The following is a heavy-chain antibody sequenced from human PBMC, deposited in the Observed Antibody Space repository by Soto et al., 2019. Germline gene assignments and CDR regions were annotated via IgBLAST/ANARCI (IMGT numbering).Heavy chain of an antibody. CDR1: DGSISSGGYY. Sequence: QVQLQESGPGLVKPSQTLSLTCTVSDGSISSGGYYWSWIRQHPGKGLEWIGYIYYSGSTYYNPSLKSRVTISVDTSKNQFSLKLSSVTAADTAVYYCARSTSGGGWYHFDYWGQGTLVTVSS. D-gene: IGHD6-19*01. CDR2: IYYSGST. V-gene: IGHV4-31*03. CDR3: ARSTSGGGWYHFDY. J-gene: IGHJ4*02.